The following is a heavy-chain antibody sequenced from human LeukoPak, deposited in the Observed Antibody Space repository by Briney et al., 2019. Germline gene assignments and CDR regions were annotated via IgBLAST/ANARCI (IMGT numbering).Heavy chain of an antibody. D-gene: IGHD3-22*01. CDR1: GFTFSSYG. V-gene: IGHV3-21*01. J-gene: IGHJ4*02. CDR2: ISSSSSYI. CDR3: ARGRGAVVTHPDY. Sequence: GGSLRLSCAASGFTFSSYGVNWVRQAPGKGLEWVSSISSSSSYIYYADSVKGRFTISRDNAKNSLYLQMNSLRAEDTAVYYCARGRGAVVTHPDYWGQGTLVTVSS.